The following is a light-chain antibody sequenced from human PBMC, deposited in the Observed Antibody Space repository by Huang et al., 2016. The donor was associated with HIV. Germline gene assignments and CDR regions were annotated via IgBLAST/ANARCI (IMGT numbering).Light chain of an antibody. Sequence: DIQMTQSPSIVSASVGDRVTSTGRASQSIVRWLAWYQQKPGKAPKLLSYQATNLESGVPSRFSGSGSATEFTLTISSLQPDDFATYYCQQYNSDSWTFGQGTKVEIK. V-gene: IGKV1-5*03. J-gene: IGKJ1*01. CDR2: QAT. CDR3: QQYNSDSWT. CDR1: QSIVRW.